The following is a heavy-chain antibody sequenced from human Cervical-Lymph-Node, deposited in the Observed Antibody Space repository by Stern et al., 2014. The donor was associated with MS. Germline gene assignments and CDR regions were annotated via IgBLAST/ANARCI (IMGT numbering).Heavy chain of an antibody. Sequence: DPLVESGAEVKKPGSSVKVSCKASGDTFSSYAINLVRQVPGQGLEWKGGITPVFGTTNYAQKFQGRVTITADKSTNTAYMELMTLRSEDTAVYYCARGGGLVGYFDYWGQGTLVSVSS. V-gene: IGHV1-69*06. CDR3: ARGGGLVGYFDY. J-gene: IGHJ4*02. CDR1: GDTFSSYA. CDR2: ITPVFGTT. D-gene: IGHD1-26*01.